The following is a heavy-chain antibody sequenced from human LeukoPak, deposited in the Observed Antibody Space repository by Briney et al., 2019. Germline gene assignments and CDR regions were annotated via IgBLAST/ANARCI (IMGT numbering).Heavy chain of an antibody. D-gene: IGHD6-19*01. CDR2: INPSGGST. Sequence: ASVKVSCKASGGTFSSYAISWVRQAPGQGLEWMGIINPSGGSTSYAQKFQGRVTMTRDTSTSTVYMEPSSLRSEDTAVYYCARDGTKTRTTNAPDSSGWYGGPRYYYYYYMDVWGKGTSVTISS. CDR3: ARDGTKTRTTNAPDSSGWYGGPRYYYYYYMDV. CDR1: GGTFSSYA. J-gene: IGHJ6*03. V-gene: IGHV1-46*01.